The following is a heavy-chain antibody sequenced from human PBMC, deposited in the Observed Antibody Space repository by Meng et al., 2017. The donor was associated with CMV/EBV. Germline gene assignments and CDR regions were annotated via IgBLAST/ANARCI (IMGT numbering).Heavy chain of an antibody. Sequence: GESLKISCAASGFTFSGSAMHWVRQASGKGLEWVGRIRSKANSYATAYAASVKGRFTISRDDSKNTAYLQMNSLKTEDTAVYYCTRHQFAYCGGDCSGDDAFDIWGQGTMV. CDR3: TRHQFAYCGGDCSGDDAFDI. D-gene: IGHD2-21*01. CDR2: IRSKANSYAT. J-gene: IGHJ3*02. CDR1: GFTFSGSA. V-gene: IGHV3-73*01.